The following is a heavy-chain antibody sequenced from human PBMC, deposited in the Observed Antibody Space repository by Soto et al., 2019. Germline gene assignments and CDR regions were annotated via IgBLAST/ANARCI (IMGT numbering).Heavy chain of an antibody. V-gene: IGHV1-69*01. Sequence: QVQLAQSGAEVKKPGSSVKVSCKASGGTFSSYAISWVRQAPGQGLEWMGGIIPIFGTANYAQKFQGRVTITADESTSTAYMELSSLKSEDTAVYYCARAKASVTTPAVYFDYWGQGTLVTVSS. CDR2: IIPIFGTA. CDR3: ARAKASVTTPAVYFDY. D-gene: IGHD4-17*01. J-gene: IGHJ4*02. CDR1: GGTFSSYA.